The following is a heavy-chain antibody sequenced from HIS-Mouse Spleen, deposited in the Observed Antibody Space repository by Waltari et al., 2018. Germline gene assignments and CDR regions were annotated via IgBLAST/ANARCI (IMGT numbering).Heavy chain of an antibody. J-gene: IGHJ2*01. CDR3: AREIPYSSSWYDWYFDL. V-gene: IGHV4-39*07. CDR2: IYYSGST. CDR1: GGSISSSSYY. Sequence: QLQLQESGPGLVKPSETLSLTCTVSGGSISSSSYYLGWIRQPPGKGLELIGSIYYSGSTYDNPSLKSRVTISVDTSKNQFSLKLSSVTAADTAVYYCAREIPYSSSWYDWYFDLWGRGTLVTVSS. D-gene: IGHD6-13*01.